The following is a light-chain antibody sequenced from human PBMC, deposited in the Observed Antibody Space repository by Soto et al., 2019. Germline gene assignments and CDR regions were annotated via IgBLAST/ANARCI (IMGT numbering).Light chain of an antibody. V-gene: IGKV4-1*01. CDR2: WAS. CDR3: QQYYSTPLT. Sequence: DIVMTQSPDSLAVSLGERATINCKSSQGVFFSSNNKNYLAWYQQKPGQPPKLLIYWASTRESGVPDRFSGSGSVTDFTLTISILQAEDVAVYYCQQYYSTPLTFGGGTNVEIK. CDR1: QGVFFSSNNKNY. J-gene: IGKJ4*01.